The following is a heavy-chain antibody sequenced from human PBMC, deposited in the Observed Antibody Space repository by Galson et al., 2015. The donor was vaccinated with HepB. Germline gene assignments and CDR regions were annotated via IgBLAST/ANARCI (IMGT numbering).Heavy chain of an antibody. J-gene: IGHJ6*02. V-gene: IGHV3-48*04. CDR1: GFTFSSYN. D-gene: IGHD3-10*01. CDR2: ISPSSSII. Sequence: SLRLSCAASGFTFSSYNMNWVRQAPGKGLEWVSYISPSSSIINYADSVKGRFTISRDNAKNSLYLQMSSLGAEDTAVYYCARDRGDSGSYLSYYYGMDAWGQGTTVTVSS. CDR3: ARDRGDSGSYLSYYYGMDA.